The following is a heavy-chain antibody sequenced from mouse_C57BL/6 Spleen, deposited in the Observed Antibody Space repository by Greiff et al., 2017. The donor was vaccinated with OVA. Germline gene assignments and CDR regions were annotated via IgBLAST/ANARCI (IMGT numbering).Heavy chain of an antibody. CDR2: ISDGGSYT. CDR1: GFTFSSYA. V-gene: IGHV5-4*03. Sequence: EVKVEESGGGLVKPGGSLKLSCAASGFTFSSYAMSWVRQTPEKRLEWVATISDGGSYTYYPDNVKGRFTISRDNAKNNLYLQMSHLKSEDTAMYYCARGGDYDYFDDWGQGTTLTVSS. D-gene: IGHD2-4*01. J-gene: IGHJ2*01. CDR3: ARGGDYDYFDD.